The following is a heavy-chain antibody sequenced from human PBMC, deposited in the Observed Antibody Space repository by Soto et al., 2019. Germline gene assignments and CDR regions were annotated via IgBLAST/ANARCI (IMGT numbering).Heavy chain of an antibody. D-gene: IGHD2-21*01. Sequence: SETLSLTCTVSSGSISRYYWTWIRQPPGKGLEWIGYISYSGSTNYNPSLKSRVTISADTSKNQFSLKLSSVTAADTAVYYCASRVRIAAFDIWGQGTMVTVSS. CDR3: ASRVRIAAFDI. J-gene: IGHJ3*02. V-gene: IGHV4-59*08. CDR1: SGSISRYY. CDR2: ISYSGST.